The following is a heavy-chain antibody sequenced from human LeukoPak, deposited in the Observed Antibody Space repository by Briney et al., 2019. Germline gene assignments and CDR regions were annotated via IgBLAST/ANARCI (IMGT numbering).Heavy chain of an antibody. CDR1: GGSFSGYY. Sequence: SEPLSLTCAVYGGSFSGYYWRWLRHPTGKGLEGIGEIKHSGSNNHHPALNSRVTISADTSKNQFSLKLRSVAAADTAVYYCARGPSPEYCSSTSCYHRVDRALDYWGQGTLVTVSS. D-gene: IGHD2-2*01. J-gene: IGHJ4*02. V-gene: IGHV4-34*01. CDR3: ARGPSPEYCSSTSCYHRVDRALDY. CDR2: IKHSGSN.